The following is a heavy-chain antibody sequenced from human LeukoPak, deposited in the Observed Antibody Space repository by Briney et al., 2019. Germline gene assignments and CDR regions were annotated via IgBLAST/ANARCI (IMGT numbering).Heavy chain of an antibody. Sequence: SETLSLTCTVSGASISSSSYYWGWIRQPPGKGLEWIGYIYYSGSTNYKPSLKSRVTISVDTSKNQFSLKLSSVTAADTAVYYCARGGYYGSGNDFRFDPWGQGTLVTVSS. D-gene: IGHD3-10*01. V-gene: IGHV4-61*05. CDR2: IYYSGST. CDR1: GASISSSSYY. J-gene: IGHJ5*02. CDR3: ARGGYYGSGNDFRFDP.